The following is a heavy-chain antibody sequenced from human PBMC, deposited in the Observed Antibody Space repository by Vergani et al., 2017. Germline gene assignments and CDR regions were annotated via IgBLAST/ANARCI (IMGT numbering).Heavy chain of an antibody. CDR3: ARNRYEDSSGYYPEYFQH. Sequence: QVQLVDSGGGVVQPGRSLRLSCAASGFTFSSYGMHWVRQAPGKGLEWVAVIWYDGSNKYYADSVKGRFTISRDNSKNTLYLQMNSLRAEDTAVYYCARNRYEDSSGYYPEYFQHWGQGTLVTVSS. J-gene: IGHJ1*01. V-gene: IGHV3-33*01. CDR2: IWYDGSNK. D-gene: IGHD3-22*01. CDR1: GFTFSSYG.